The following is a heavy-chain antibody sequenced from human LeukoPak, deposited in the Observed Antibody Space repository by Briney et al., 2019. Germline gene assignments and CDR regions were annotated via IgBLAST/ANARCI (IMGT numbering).Heavy chain of an antibody. CDR2: INPNSGGT. CDR1: GYTFTGYY. V-gene: IGHV1-2*02. D-gene: IGHD6-6*01. CDR3: ARASSSSAPPPNY. J-gene: IGHJ4*02. Sequence: GASVKVSCKASGYTFTGYYMHWVRQAPGQGLEWMGWINPNSGGTNYAQKFQGRVTMTRDTSISTAYMELSRLRSDDTAVYYCARASSSSAPPPNYWGQGTLVTVSS.